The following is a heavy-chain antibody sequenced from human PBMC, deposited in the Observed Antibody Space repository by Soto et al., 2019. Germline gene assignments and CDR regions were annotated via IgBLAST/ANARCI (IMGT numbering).Heavy chain of an antibody. CDR1: GFTFSSYG. J-gene: IGHJ6*02. CDR2: IWYDGSNK. V-gene: IGHV3-33*01. CDR3: ARDLMVYASYYYYGMDV. Sequence: GGSLRLSCAASGFTFSSYGMHWVRQAPGKGLEWVAVIWYDGSNKYYADSVKGRFTISRDNSKNTLHLQMNSLRAEDTAVYYCARDLMVYASYYYYGMDVWGQGTTVTVSS. D-gene: IGHD2-8*02.